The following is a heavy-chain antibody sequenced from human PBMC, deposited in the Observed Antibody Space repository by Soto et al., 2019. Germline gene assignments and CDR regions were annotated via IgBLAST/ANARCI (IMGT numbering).Heavy chain of an antibody. D-gene: IGHD2-2*01. Sequence: SETLSLTCAVSGGSFSAYHWTWIRQTPGKGLEWIGDIDYNGVTYYNPSLKSRVTVSKDTSKNQFSLKVASVTAADTAIYYCGRVMIGTSRHTDSDYWGQGTQVTVSS. CDR2: IDYNGVT. CDR3: GRVMIGTSRHTDSDY. V-gene: IGHV4-34*01. CDR1: GGSFSAYH. J-gene: IGHJ4*02.